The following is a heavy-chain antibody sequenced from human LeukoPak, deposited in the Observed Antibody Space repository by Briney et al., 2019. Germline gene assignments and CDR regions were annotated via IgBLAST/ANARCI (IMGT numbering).Heavy chain of an antibody. J-gene: IGHJ3*02. D-gene: IGHD4-17*01. V-gene: IGHV1-58*02. CDR3: AADLSDYGDQTGAFDI. CDR1: GFTFTSSA. CDR2: IVAGSGNT. Sequence: GTSVKVSCKASGFTFTSSAMQWVRQARGQRLEWIGWIVAGSGNTNYAQKFQERVTITRDMSTSTAYMELSSLRSEDTAVYYCAADLSDYGDQTGAFDIWGQGTMVTVSS.